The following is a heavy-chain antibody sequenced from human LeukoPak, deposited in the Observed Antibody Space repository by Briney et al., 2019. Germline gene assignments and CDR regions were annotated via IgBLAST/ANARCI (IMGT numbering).Heavy chain of an antibody. D-gene: IGHD3-3*01. J-gene: IGHJ3*02. Sequence: GGSLRLSCAASGFTFSSYEMNWVRQAPGKGLEWVSYISSSGSTIYYADSVKGRFTISRDNAKNSLYLQMNGLRAEDTAVYYCARGSRFGVVERDAFDIWGQGTMVTVSS. CDR3: ARGSRFGVVERDAFDI. CDR2: ISSSGSTI. CDR1: GFTFSSYE. V-gene: IGHV3-48*03.